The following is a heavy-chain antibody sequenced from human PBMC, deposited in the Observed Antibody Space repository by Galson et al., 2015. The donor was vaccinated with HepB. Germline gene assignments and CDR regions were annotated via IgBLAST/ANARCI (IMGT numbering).Heavy chain of an antibody. D-gene: IGHD6-19*01. CDR3: TRDGKWLVPD. V-gene: IGHV1-8*01. CDR2: MNPNSGNT. CDR1: GYTFTTYD. J-gene: IGHJ4*02. Sequence: SVKVSCKASGYTFTTYDINWVRQAAGQGLEWMGWMNPNSGNTNYAQKFQGRVTMTRNTAISTAYMELSYLTSEDTAIYYCTRDGKWLVPDWGQGTLVTVSS.